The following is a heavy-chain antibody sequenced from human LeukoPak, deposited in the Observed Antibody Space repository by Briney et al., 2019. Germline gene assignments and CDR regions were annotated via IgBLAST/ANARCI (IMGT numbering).Heavy chain of an antibody. Sequence: PGGSLRLSCAASGFTFSSYAMSWVRQAPGKGLEWVSAISGGGGTTYYADSVKGRFTISRDNSKNTLYLQMNTLRAEDTAVYYCSIRPSMTTVTTALDYWDQGTLVTVSS. CDR1: GFTFSSYA. V-gene: IGHV3-23*01. CDR2: ISGGGGTT. J-gene: IGHJ4*02. D-gene: IGHD4-11*01. CDR3: SIRPSMTTVTTALDY.